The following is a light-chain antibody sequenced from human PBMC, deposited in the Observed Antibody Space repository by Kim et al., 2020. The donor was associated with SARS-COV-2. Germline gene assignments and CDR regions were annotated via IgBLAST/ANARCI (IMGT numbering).Light chain of an antibody. CDR1: QSLLYSNGYNY. Sequence: DIVMTKSPPSLPVTPGEPASISCRSSQSLLYSNGYNYLDWYLQKPGQSPQLLIYLGSNRASGVPDRFSGSGSGTDFTLKISRVEAEDVGVYYCFQSLQIPRTFGQGTKLEIK. CDR3: FQSLQIPRT. J-gene: IGKJ2*01. CDR2: LGS. V-gene: IGKV2-28*01.